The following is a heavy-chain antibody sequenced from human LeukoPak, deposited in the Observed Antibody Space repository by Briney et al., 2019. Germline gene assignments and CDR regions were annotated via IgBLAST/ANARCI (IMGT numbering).Heavy chain of an antibody. CDR3: ARGGIGIATRVDY. J-gene: IGHJ4*02. D-gene: IGHD6-6*01. CDR2: IIPIFGTA. V-gene: IGHV1-69*06. CDR1: AGTFSSYA. Sequence: SVKVTFKSSAGTFSSYAISLVRQAPGQGLEWMGRIIPIFGTANYAPKFQGRATITADKSTSTAYMELSSLRSEDTAVYYCARGGIGIATRVDYWGQGNLVTVSS.